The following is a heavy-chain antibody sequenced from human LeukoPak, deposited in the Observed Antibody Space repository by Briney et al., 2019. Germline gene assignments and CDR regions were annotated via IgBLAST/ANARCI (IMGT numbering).Heavy chain of an antibody. D-gene: IGHD3-10*01. J-gene: IGHJ6*03. V-gene: IGHV3-7*01. CDR3: AKGAFRDQARGYYHMVV. Sequence: GSLRLSSAPSAFTFIRYSMSWVRQAPGRGLEWVGTTKQDGSEKYYVDSVKGRFSISRDNAKHSLYLQMNSLRAEDTAVYYCAKGAFRDQARGYYHMVVWRKGTTVSVSS. CDR2: TKQDGSEK. CDR1: AFTFIRYS.